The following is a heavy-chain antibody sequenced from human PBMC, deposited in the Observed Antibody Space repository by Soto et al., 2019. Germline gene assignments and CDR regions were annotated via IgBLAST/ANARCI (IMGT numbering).Heavy chain of an antibody. CDR1: GFTFSSDA. Sequence: PGGSLRLSCAPSGFTFSSDAMPWVRQAPGKGLEWVSAISNSSSNTYDADSVKGRFTISRDNAKNSLYLQMNSLRAEDTAVYYCARDPSYSSQTLDYWGQGTLVTVSS. V-gene: IGHV3-21*01. J-gene: IGHJ4*02. CDR3: ARDPSYSSQTLDY. CDR2: ISNSSSNT. D-gene: IGHD6-13*01.